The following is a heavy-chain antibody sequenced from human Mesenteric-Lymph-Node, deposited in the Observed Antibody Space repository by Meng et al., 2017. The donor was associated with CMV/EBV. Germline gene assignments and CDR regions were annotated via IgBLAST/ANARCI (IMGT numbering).Heavy chain of an antibody. J-gene: IGHJ5*02. V-gene: IGHV1-18*04. D-gene: IGHD2-2*01. CDR2: ISAYNGNT. CDR1: GYTFTSYG. CDR3: ARAQYQLPLGWFDP. Sequence: KASGYTFTSYGISWVRQAPGQGLEWMGWISAYNGNTNYAQKLQGRVTMTTDTSTGTAYMELRSLRSDDTAVYYCARAQYQLPLGWFDPWGQGTLVTVSS.